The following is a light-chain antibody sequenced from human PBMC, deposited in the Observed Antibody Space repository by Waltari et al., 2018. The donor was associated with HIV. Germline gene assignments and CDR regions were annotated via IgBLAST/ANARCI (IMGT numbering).Light chain of an antibody. Sequence: SAVTQPASVSGLPGQSITISCTGDDCDFGLDNFVSWYQQHPDKLPRLLVYDVDSRASGISARFSGSESGHTASLNISGLRAEDEAHYYCASFTGDNTLLFGGGTKVTVL. J-gene: IGLJ3*02. CDR1: DCDFGLDNF. CDR2: DVD. V-gene: IGLV2-14*03. CDR3: ASFTGDNTLL.